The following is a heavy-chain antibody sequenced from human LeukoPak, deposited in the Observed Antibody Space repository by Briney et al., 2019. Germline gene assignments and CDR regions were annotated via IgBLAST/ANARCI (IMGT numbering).Heavy chain of an antibody. J-gene: IGHJ2*01. CDR3: ARYGDGYGDYPYWYFDL. CDR2: IYYSGST. CDR1: GGSISSYY. Sequence: SETLSLTCTVSGGSISSYYWSWIRQPPGKGLEWIGSIYYSGSTYYNPSLKSRVTISVDTSKNQFSLKLSSVTAADTAVYYCARYGDGYGDYPYWYFDLWGRGTLVTVSS. D-gene: IGHD4-17*01. V-gene: IGHV4-39*01.